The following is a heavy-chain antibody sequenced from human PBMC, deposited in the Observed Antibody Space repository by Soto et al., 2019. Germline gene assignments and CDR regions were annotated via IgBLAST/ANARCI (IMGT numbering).Heavy chain of an antibody. CDR2: INPTGGGA. D-gene: IGHD5-12*01. V-gene: IGHV1-46*03. Sequence: QVQLVQSGAEVKKPGASVKISCKASGYTFTSHYMHWVRQPPGQGLEWVGMINPTGGGASYEQKFQDRVTMTRDTSTSTVYMELSSLRSEDTAVYFCARGSAYDREPFDYWGQGTLVTVSS. J-gene: IGHJ4*02. CDR3: ARGSAYDREPFDY. CDR1: GYTFTSHY.